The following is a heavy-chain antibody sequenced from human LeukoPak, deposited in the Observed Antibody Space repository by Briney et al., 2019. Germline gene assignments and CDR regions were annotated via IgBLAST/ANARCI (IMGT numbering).Heavy chain of an antibody. CDR2: ISGSDDST. D-gene: IGHD3-22*01. CDR1: GFTFSSHA. V-gene: IGHV3-23*01. J-gene: IGHJ4*02. CDR3: AKEPYDSSGYYDY. Sequence: GGSLRLSCAASGFTFSSHAMSWVRQAPGKGLEWVSAISGSDDSTYYASSVKGRFTISRGNSKNTLYLQMNSLRAEDTAVYYCAKEPYDSSGYYDYWGQGTLVTVSS.